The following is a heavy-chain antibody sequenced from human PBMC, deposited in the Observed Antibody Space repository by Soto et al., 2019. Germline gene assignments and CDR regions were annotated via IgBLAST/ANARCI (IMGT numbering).Heavy chain of an antibody. D-gene: IGHD2-15*01. J-gene: IGHJ6*02. V-gene: IGHV4-61*01. CDR2: IYYSGST. CDR3: ARDPVAATYYYYGMDV. Sequence: SETLSLTCTVSGGSVSSGSYYWSWIRQPPGKGLEWIGYIYYSGSTNYNPSLKSRVTISVDTSKNQFSLKLSSVTAADTAVYYCARDPVAATYYYYGMDVWGQGTTVTVSS. CDR1: GGSVSSGSYY.